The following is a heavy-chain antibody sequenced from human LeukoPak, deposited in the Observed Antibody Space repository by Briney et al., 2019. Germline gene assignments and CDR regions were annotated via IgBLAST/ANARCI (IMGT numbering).Heavy chain of an antibody. CDR2: IYWGTST. CDR1: GFTISSNH. D-gene: IGHD3-10*01. CDR3: AKRRADYYGLGRGLNYFDY. J-gene: IGHJ4*02. V-gene: IGHV3-53*01. Sequence: AGGSLRLSCAASGFTISSNHMSWVRQAPGKGLEWVSVIYWGTSTYYADSVKGRFTISRDNSKNTLYLQMNSLRAEDTAVYYCAKRRADYYGLGRGLNYFDYWGQGTLVTVSS.